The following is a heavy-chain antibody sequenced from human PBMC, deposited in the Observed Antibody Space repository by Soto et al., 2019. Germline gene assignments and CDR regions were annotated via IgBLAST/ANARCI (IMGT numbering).Heavy chain of an antibody. Sequence: GASVKVSCKTSVYSFTSFYVHWVRQAPGQGLEWMGIINPFGGDTTYAQRFQGRVTMTRDTSKNTLYLQMNSLRAEDTSVYYCAKEGGLSGSYYISSSYYFDYWGQGTLVTVSS. CDR2: INPFGGDT. CDR1: VYSFTSFY. D-gene: IGHD1-26*01. V-gene: IGHV1-46*01. CDR3: AKEGGLSGSYYISSSYYFDY. J-gene: IGHJ4*02.